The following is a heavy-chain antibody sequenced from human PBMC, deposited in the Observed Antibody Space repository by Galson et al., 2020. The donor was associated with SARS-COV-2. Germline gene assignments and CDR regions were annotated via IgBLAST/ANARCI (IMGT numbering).Heavy chain of an antibody. J-gene: IGHJ3*01. Sequence: GGSLRLSCAASGFTFSSYSMNWVRQAPGKGLEWVSSVSSSSSYKYYADSVWGRFTISRDNAENSLYLQMNSLRAEDAAVYYCARDLRGISPDALDLWGQVTMVTVSS. V-gene: IGHV3-21*01. CDR1: GFTFSSYS. D-gene: IGHD3-16*01. CDR2: VSSSSSYK. CDR3: ARDLRGISPDALDL.